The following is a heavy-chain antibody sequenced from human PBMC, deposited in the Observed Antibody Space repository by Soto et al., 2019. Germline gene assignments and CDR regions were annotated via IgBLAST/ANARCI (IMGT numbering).Heavy chain of an antibody. CDR1: GFSLSTSGVG. CDR2: IYWNDDK. Sequence: QIPLKESGPTLVKPTQTLTLTCTFSGFSLSTSGVGVGWIRQPPGEALEWLALIYWNDDKRYSPSLKSRLTITKDTSKNQVVLTMTNMDPVDTATYYCAHSYYDSSGYYYLADYWGQGTLVTVSS. CDR3: AHSYYDSSGYYYLADY. V-gene: IGHV2-5*01. D-gene: IGHD3-22*01. J-gene: IGHJ4*02.